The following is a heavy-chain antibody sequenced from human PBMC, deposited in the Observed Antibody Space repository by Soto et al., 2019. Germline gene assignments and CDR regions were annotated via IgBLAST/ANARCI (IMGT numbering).Heavy chain of an antibody. V-gene: IGHV4-59*01. D-gene: IGHD4-17*01. Sequence: QVQLQESGPGLVKPSETLSLTCTVSGGSISSYYWSWIRQPPGKGLEWIGYIYYSGSTNYNPSLKSRVTISVDTSKNQFSLKLSSVTAADTAVYYCGIMTTVTTGVGYWGQGTLVTVSS. CDR3: GIMTTVTTGVGY. CDR1: GGSISSYY. J-gene: IGHJ4*02. CDR2: IYYSGST.